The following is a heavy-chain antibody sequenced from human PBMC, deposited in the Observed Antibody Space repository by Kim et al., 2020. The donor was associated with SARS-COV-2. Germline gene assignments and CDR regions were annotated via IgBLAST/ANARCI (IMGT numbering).Heavy chain of an antibody. J-gene: IGHJ4*02. V-gene: IGHV1-18*01. CDR2: ISAYNGNT. CDR3: ARSTFFEWLRFGKYYFDY. CDR1: GYTFTSYG. Sequence: ASVKVSCKASGYTFTSYGISWVRQAPGQGLEWMGWISAYNGNTNYAQKLQGRVTMTTDTSTSTAYMELRSLRSDDTAVYYCARSTFFEWLRFGKYYFDYWGQGTLVTVSS. D-gene: IGHD5-12*01.